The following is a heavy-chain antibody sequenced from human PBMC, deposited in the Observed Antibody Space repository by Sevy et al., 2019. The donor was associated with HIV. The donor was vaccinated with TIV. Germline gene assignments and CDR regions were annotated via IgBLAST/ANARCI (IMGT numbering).Heavy chain of an antibody. CDR2: IRYDGSNK. J-gene: IGHJ4*02. D-gene: IGHD3-3*01. CDR3: AKEGDYDFWRGYFDY. V-gene: IGHV3-30*02. Sequence: GGSLRLSCAASGFTFSSYGMHWVRQAPGKGLEWVAFIRYDGSNKYYADSVKGRFTISRDNSKNTLYLQMNSLRAEDTAVYYCAKEGDYDFWRGYFDYWGQRTLVTVSS. CDR1: GFTFSSYG.